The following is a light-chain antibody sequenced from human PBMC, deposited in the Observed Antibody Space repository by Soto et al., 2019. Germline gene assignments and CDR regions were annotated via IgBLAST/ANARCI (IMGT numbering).Light chain of an antibody. J-gene: IGKJ4*01. CDR3: QQRRDWPPLT. CDR1: QSVSSY. Sequence: THPPDTLSLSPEQRSTRSCMGSQSVSSYLAWYQQKPGQAPRLLIYDASNRATGIPARFSGSGSGTDFTLTISSLEPEDFAVYYCQQRRDWPPLTLGGGTKVDNK. V-gene: IGKV3-11*01. CDR2: DAS.